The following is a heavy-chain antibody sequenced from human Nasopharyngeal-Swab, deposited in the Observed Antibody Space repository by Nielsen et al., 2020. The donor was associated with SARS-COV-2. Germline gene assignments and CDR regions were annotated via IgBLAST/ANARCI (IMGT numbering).Heavy chain of an antibody. Sequence: SVKVSCKASGGTFISYAISWVRQAPGQGLEWMGGIIPIFGTANYAQKFQGRVTITADKSTSTAYMELSSLRSEDTAVYYCARESMVRGLVVGFDPWGQGTLVTVSS. D-gene: IGHD3-10*01. CDR1: GGTFISYA. CDR2: IIPIFGTA. V-gene: IGHV1-69*06. CDR3: ARESMVRGLVVGFDP. J-gene: IGHJ5*02.